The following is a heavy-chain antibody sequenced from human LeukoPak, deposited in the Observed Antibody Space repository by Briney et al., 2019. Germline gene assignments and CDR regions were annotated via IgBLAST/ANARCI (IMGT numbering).Heavy chain of an antibody. CDR1: GFTFSSYA. CDR2: ISYDGSNK. Sequence: GGSLRLSCAASGFTFSSYAMHWVRQAPGKGLEWVAVISYDGSNKYSADSVKGRFTISRDNSKNTLYLQMNTLRAEDTAVYYCAPKGRWLQLHSYFDYWGQGTLVTVSS. J-gene: IGHJ4*02. D-gene: IGHD5-24*01. V-gene: IGHV3-30-3*01. CDR3: APKGRWLQLHSYFDY.